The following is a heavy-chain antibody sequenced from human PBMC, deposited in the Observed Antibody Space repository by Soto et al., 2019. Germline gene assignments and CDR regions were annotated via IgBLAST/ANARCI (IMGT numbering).Heavy chain of an antibody. CDR2: TYYRSKWYN. V-gene: IGHV6-1*01. D-gene: IGHD3-22*01. J-gene: IGHJ4*02. CDR3: ARSGHGGYIEY. CDR1: VYSVSSNSAA. Sequence: SQTLSLTCAISVYSVSSNSAAWNWIIQSPSRGLEWLGRTYYRSKWYNHYAVSVKSRITVNPDTSKNQFSLQLNSVTPEDTAVYYCARSGHGGYIEYWGQGTPVNVSS.